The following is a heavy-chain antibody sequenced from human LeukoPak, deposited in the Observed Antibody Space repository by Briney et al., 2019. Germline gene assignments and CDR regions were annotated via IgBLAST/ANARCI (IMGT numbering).Heavy chain of an antibody. D-gene: IGHD6-13*01. CDR1: GYTFTSYD. V-gene: IGHV1-8*01. J-gene: IGHJ3*02. Sequence: ASVKVSCKASGYTFTSYDINWVRQATGQGLEWMGWMNPNSGNTGYAQKFQGRVTMTRNTSISTAYMELSSLRSEDTAVYYCARGNRLYSSSWYSLAFDIWGRGTMVTVSS. CDR2: MNPNSGNT. CDR3: ARGNRLYSSSWYSLAFDI.